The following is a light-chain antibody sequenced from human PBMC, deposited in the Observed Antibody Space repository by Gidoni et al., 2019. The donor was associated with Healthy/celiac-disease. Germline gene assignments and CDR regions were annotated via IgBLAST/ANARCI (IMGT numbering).Light chain of an antibody. J-gene: IGKJ4*01. Sequence: IVMTQSPLSLTVTPGEPASISCRSSQSLLHSNGYNYLDWYLQKPGQSPQLLIYLGSNRASGVPDRFSGSGSGTDFTLKSSRVEAEDVGVYYCMQALQTPLTFGGGTKVEIK. V-gene: IGKV2-28*01. CDR1: QSLLHSNGYNY. CDR3: MQALQTPLT. CDR2: LGS.